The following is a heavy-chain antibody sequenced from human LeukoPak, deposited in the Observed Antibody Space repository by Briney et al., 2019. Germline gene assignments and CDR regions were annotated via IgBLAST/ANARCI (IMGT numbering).Heavy chain of an antibody. CDR1: GFTFSSYS. V-gene: IGHV3-48*02. CDR2: ISSSSSTI. CDR3: ARANGMDV. Sequence: SGGSLRLSCTASGFTFSSYSMNWVRQASGKGLEWVSYISSSSSTIYYADSVKGRFTISRDNAKNSLYLQMSSLRDEDTAVYYCARANGMDVWGQGTTVTVSS. J-gene: IGHJ6*02.